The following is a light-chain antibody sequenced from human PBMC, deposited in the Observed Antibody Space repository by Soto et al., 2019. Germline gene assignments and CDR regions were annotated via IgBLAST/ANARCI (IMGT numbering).Light chain of an antibody. CDR1: SSNIGAGYD. J-gene: IGLJ2*01. CDR3: QSYDSSLSGLVV. CDR2: GNS. V-gene: IGLV1-40*01. Sequence: QSVLTQPPSVSGAPGQRLTISCTGSSSNIGAGYDVHWYQQVPGTAPKLLIHGNSNRPSGVPDRFSGSRSGTSASLAITGLQAADDADYYCQSYDSSLSGLVVFGGGTKLTVL.